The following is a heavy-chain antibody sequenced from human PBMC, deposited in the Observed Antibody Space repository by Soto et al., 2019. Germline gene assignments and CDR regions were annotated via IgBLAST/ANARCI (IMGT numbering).Heavy chain of an antibody. CDR1: GGTFCSYT. D-gene: IGHD6-6*01. V-gene: IGHV1-69*02. CDR3: AGIDFPYSSSSNYFDY. J-gene: IGHJ4*02. Sequence: SVKVSCKASGGTFCSYTISWVRQAPGQGLEWMGRIIPILGIANYAQKFQGRVTITADKSTSTAYMELSSLRSEDTAVYYCAGIDFPYSSSSNYFDYWGQGTLVTVSS. CDR2: IIPILGIA.